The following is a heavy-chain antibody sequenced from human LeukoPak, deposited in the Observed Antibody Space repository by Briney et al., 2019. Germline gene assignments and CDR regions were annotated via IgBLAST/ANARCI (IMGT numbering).Heavy chain of an antibody. V-gene: IGHV1-69*13. CDR2: IIPIFGTA. Sequence: SVKVSCKASGGTFSSYAISWVRQAPGQGLEWMGGIIPIFGTANYAQKFQGRVTITADESTSTAYMELSSLRSEDTAVYYCVRWHSSRDGYNYRSLTDNYFDYWGQGTLVTVSS. D-gene: IGHD5-24*01. J-gene: IGHJ4*02. CDR3: VRWHSSRDGYNYRSLTDNYFDY. CDR1: GGTFSSYA.